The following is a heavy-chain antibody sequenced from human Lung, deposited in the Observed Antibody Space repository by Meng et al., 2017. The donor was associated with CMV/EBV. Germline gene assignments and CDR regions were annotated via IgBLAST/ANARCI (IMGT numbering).Heavy chain of an antibody. CDR3: AKDRYSRVYGDYFYYFDY. D-gene: IGHD4-17*01. J-gene: IGHJ4*02. CDR2: ISVGGDST. Sequence: FTFRSYALNWVRQGPGKGLEWVSVISVGGDSTYYADSVKGRFTVSRDNSENTLYLQMNSLRAEDTAVYFCAKDRYSRVYGDYFYYFDYWGQGALVTVSS. V-gene: IGHV3-23*01. CDR1: FTFRSYA.